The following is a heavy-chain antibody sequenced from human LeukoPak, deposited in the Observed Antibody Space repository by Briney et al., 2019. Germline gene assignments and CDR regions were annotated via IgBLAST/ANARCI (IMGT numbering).Heavy chain of an antibody. Sequence: GGSLRLSCAASGFTFSDYYMSWIRQAPGKGLEWVAVISYDGSNKYYADSVKGRFTISRDNSKNTLYLQMNSLRAEDTAVYYCAKDRWSGSYFDYWGQGTLVTVSS. CDR3: AKDRWSGSYFDY. CDR2: ISYDGSNK. D-gene: IGHD1-26*01. CDR1: GFTFSDYY. J-gene: IGHJ4*02. V-gene: IGHV3-30*18.